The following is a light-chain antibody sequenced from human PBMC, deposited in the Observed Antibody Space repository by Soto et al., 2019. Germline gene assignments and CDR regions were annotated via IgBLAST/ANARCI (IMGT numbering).Light chain of an antibody. CDR2: DAS. V-gene: IGKV1-5*01. CDR1: QTITRW. J-gene: IGKJ5*01. CDR3: QQRSNWPGIT. Sequence: DIQMTQSPSTLSASVGDRVSITCRASQTITRWMAWYQQKPGKAPKLLIYDASTLESGVPSRFSGSRSETEFTLTINRLQSEDFAVYYCQQRSNWPGITFGQGTRLEIK.